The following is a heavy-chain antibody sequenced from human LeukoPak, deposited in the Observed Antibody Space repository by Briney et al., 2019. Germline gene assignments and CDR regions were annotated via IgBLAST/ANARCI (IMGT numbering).Heavy chain of an antibody. V-gene: IGHV3-23*01. CDR2: ISGSGGST. CDR1: GFTFSSYG. CDR3: AKDALIWPGIDGIYFDY. J-gene: IGHJ4*02. D-gene: IGHD3-10*01. Sequence: GGSLRLSCAASGFTFSSYGMSWVRQAPGKGLEWVSAISGSGGSTYYADSVKGRFTISRDNSKNTLYLQMNSLRAEDTAVYYCAKDALIWPGIDGIYFDYWGQGTLVTVSS.